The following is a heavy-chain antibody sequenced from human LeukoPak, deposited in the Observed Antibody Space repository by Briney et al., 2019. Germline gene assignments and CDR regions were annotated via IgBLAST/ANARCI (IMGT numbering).Heavy chain of an antibody. CDR2: IYPGDSDT. V-gene: IGHV5-51*01. D-gene: IGHD3-10*01. J-gene: IGHJ6*03. Sequence: GASMKISSKGSGYSFTSYWFGWVRQMPGKGLEWMGIIYPGDSDTRYSPSFQGQVTISADKSISTAYLQRSSLKASDTAMYYCARRGSYYYMDVWGKGTTVTVSS. CDR3: ARRGSYYYMDV. CDR1: GYSFTSYW.